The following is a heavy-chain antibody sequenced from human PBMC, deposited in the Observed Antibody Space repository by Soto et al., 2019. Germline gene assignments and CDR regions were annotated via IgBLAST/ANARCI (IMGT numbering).Heavy chain of an antibody. V-gene: IGHV3-7*03. Sequence: EVQLVESGGGLVQPGGSLRLSCAASGFSISSYWMNWVRQAPGKGLEWVAIIRKDGSEKYYVDSVKGRFTISRDNAKNSLYLKMNSPRDDDTAVYYCAGGSGWLSDYWGRGTLVTVSS. CDR1: GFSISSYW. CDR3: AGGSGWLSDY. J-gene: IGHJ4*02. D-gene: IGHD6-19*01. CDR2: IRKDGSEK.